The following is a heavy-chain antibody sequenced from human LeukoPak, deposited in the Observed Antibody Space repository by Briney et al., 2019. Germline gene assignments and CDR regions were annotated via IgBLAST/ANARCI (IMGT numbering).Heavy chain of an antibody. V-gene: IGHV3-23*01. CDR2: ISGSGGST. J-gene: IGHJ4*02. CDR3: ASNPTLRGVRHYYGDY. Sequence: PGGSLTLSCAASGFTFSSYAMSWVRQAPGKGLEWVSAISGSGGSTNYADSVKSRFTISRDKSKNKLSLKMSSLRAEDTAVYDCASNPTLRGVRHYYGDYCGEGTMIIVSS. CDR1: GFTFSSYA. D-gene: IGHD3-10*01.